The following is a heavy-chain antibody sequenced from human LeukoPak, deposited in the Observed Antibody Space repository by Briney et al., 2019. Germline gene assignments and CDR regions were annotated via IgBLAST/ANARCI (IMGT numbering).Heavy chain of an antibody. CDR3: AKGAGPAPTIDDFFQH. CDR1: GFTFSSYA. J-gene: IGHJ1*01. D-gene: IGHD3-9*01. V-gene: IGHV3-43*01. CDR2: ISWDGGST. Sequence: PGGSLRLSCAASGFTFSSYAMSWVRQAPGKGLEWVSLISWDGGSTYYADSMKGRFTISRDNSKNSLYLQMNSLRTEDTALYYCAKGAGPAPTIDDFFQHWGQGTLVTVSS.